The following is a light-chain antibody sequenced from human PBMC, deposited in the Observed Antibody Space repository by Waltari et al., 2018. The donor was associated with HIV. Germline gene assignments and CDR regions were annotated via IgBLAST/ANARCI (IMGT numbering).Light chain of an antibody. CDR1: NFHLGSNF. CDR3: GAWDNRLGSWV. CDR2: ANK. Sequence: QSAVTQPPSVSAAPGQSVTISCSGANFHLGSNFVSWYQHVPGAAPKLLVHANKERPSALRDRFSGSKSGTSATLVISGLQTGDEADYYCGAWDNRLGSWVFGGGTKLTVL. V-gene: IGLV1-51*01. J-gene: IGLJ3*02.